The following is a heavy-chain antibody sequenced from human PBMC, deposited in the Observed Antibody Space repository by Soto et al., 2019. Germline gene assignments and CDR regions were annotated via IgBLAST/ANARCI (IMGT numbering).Heavy chain of an antibody. D-gene: IGHD4-17*01. J-gene: IGHJ4*02. CDR3: ATGFTVIPVGDH. CDR1: GDSFSDHH. V-gene: IGHV1-69-2*01. Sequence: EVQLVQSGAEVKKPGTTVRISCKVSGDSFSDHHILWMRQAPGKGLDWMGVFDPEEEDTKFADKFQGRINIDVDTTSDTVYLEVRSLTSDDTAVYYCATGFTVIPVGDHWGQGTLVTVSS. CDR2: FDPEEEDT.